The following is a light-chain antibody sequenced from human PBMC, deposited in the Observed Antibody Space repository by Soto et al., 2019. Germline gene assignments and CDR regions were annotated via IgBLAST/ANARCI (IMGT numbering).Light chain of an antibody. J-gene: IGKJ1*01. V-gene: IGKV3-15*01. CDR2: SAS. CDR1: QSISDT. CDR3: QRYVSWPWT. Sequence: EIVMTQSPATLSVSPGGRATLSCRASQSISDTLAWYQQKPGQAPRLLIYSASRGATGFPARFSGSGSGTVFPLTISRLQSDDFAVYCWQRYVSWPWTFGQGTKVEIK.